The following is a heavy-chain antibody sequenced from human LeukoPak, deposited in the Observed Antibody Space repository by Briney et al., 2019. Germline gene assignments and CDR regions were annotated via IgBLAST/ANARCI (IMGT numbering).Heavy chain of an antibody. CDR3: ASRKLGNDY. V-gene: IGHV4-30-4*07. Sequence: SQTLSLTCAVSGGSISSGGYSYNWIRQPPGKGLEWIGYIYYTGSTTYNPSLKSRVTISADTSKNQFSLKLSSVTAADTAVYYCASRKLGNDYWGQGTLVTVSS. J-gene: IGHJ4*02. CDR2: IYYTGST. CDR1: GGSISSGGYS. D-gene: IGHD7-27*01.